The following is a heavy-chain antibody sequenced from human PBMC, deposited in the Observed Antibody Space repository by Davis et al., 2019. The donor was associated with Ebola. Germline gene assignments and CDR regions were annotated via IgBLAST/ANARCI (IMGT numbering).Heavy chain of an antibody. J-gene: IGHJ6*02. D-gene: IGHD1-1*01. CDR3: TTTTLGYYSLDV. CDR2: IKYNDVTT. CDR1: GYTFSDHY. V-gene: IGHV1-46*01. Sequence: ASVRVSCKASGYTFSDHYMNWVRQAPGQGLEWMGMIKYNDVTTRYAQNFQGRVTMTRDTSTSTIYMELTSLRSEDTAVYYCTTTTLGYYSLDVWGQGTSVTVSS.